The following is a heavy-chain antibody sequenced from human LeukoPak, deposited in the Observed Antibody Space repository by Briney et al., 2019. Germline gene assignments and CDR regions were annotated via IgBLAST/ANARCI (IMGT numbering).Heavy chain of an antibody. V-gene: IGHV1-46*03. CDR2: INPSGGST. Sequence: ASVKVSCKASGYTFTSYYMHWVRQAPGQGLECMGIINPSGGSTSYAQKFQGRVTMTRDTSTSTVYMELSSLRSEDTAVYYCARYDRERGFDYWGQGTLVTVSS. J-gene: IGHJ4*02. CDR1: GYTFTSYY. D-gene: IGHD3-22*01. CDR3: ARYDRERGFDY.